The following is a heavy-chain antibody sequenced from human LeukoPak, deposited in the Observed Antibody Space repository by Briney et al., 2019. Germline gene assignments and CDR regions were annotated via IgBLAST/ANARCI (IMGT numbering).Heavy chain of an antibody. D-gene: IGHD3-22*01. CDR2: MNPNSGNT. CDR1: GYTFTSYD. CDR3: ARRHRKMRYYDSRGGNWSDP. Sequence: ASVKVSCKASGYTFTSYDINWVRQATGQGLEWMGWMNPNSGNTGYAQKFQGRVTMTRNTSISTAYMELSSLRSEDTAVYYCARRHRKMRYYDSRGGNWSDPWGQGTLVTVSS. V-gene: IGHV1-8*01. J-gene: IGHJ5*02.